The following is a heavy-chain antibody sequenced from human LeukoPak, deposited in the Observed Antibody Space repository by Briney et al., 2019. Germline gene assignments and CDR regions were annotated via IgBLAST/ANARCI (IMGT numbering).Heavy chain of an antibody. V-gene: IGHV3-30*18. D-gene: IGHD1-7*01. CDR3: AKAWDYRLPDYYYGMDV. CDR1: GFTFSSYG. J-gene: IGHJ6*02. CDR2: ISYDGSSK. Sequence: GGSLRLSCAASGFTFSSYGMHWVRQAPGKGLEWVAVISYDGSSKYYADSVKGRFTISRDNSKNTLYLQMNSLKAEDTAVYYCAKAWDYRLPDYYYGMDVWGQGTTVAVPS.